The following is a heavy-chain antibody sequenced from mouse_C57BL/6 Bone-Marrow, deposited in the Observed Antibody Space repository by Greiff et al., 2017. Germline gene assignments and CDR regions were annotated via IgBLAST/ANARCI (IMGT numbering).Heavy chain of an antibody. CDR1: GYTFTSYW. V-gene: IGHV1-69*01. J-gene: IGHJ1*03. CDR3: AREGGGYYVLDWYFEV. D-gene: IGHD2-3*01. Sequence: QVQLQQPGAELVMPWASVKLSCKASGYTFTSYWMNWVKQRPGQGLEWLGEIDPSDSYTNYNQKFKGKSTLTVDTSSSTADMQLSSLTSEDSAFYYCAREGGGYYVLDWYFEVWGTGTTVTVSS. CDR2: IDPSDSYT.